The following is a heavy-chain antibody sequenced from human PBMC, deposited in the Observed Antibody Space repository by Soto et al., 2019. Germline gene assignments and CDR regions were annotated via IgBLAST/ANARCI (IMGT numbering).Heavy chain of an antibody. V-gene: IGHV4-61*01. D-gene: IGHD4-17*01. CDR3: ARGYGPPDS. Sequence: QVQLQELGPGLVKPSETLSLACTVSGGSVRIGSYYWSWIRQPPGKGLEWVGYIYYNGNTHYNPSLKTRATISVDTAKNQLSLKLTSATAADTAVYYWARGYGPPDSWGQGTLVTVSS. CDR2: IYYNGNT. CDR1: GGSVRIGSYY. J-gene: IGHJ5*01.